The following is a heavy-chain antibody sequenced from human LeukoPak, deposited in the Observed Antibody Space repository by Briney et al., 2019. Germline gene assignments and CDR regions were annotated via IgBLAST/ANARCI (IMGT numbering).Heavy chain of an antibody. Sequence: AASVKVSCKASGGTSSSYTISWVRQAPGQGLEWMGRIIPILGIANYAQKFQGRVTITADKSTSTAYMELSSLRSEDTAVYYCAIGGDSSGYYLGFDYWGQGTLVTVSS. CDR1: GGTSSSYT. V-gene: IGHV1-69*02. CDR3: AIGGDSSGYYLGFDY. D-gene: IGHD3-22*01. CDR2: IIPILGIA. J-gene: IGHJ4*02.